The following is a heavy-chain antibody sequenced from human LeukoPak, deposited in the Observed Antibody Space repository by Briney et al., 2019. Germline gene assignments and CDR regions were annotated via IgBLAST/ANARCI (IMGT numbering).Heavy chain of an antibody. CDR3: ARHRYYYRSGSYYGAPYYMDV. Sequence: SETLSLTCTVSGGSISSNSYYWGWIRQPPGKGLEWIGSIYYSGSTYYNPSLKSRVTISVDTSKNHFSLKLSPVTAADTAVYYCARHRYYYRSGSYYGAPYYMDVWGKGTTVTISS. J-gene: IGHJ6*03. D-gene: IGHD3-10*01. CDR2: IYYSGST. CDR1: GGSISSNSYY. V-gene: IGHV4-39*01.